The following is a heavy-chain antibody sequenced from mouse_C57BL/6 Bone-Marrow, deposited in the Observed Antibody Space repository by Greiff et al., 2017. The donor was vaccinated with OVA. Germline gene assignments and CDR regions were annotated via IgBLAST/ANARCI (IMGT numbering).Heavy chain of an antibody. CDR2: ISSGGSYT. CDR1: GFTFSSYG. V-gene: IGHV5-6*01. J-gene: IGHJ3*01. Sequence: EVHLVESGGDLVKPGGSLKLSCAASGFTFSSYGMSWVRQTPDKRLEWVATISSGGSYTYYPDSVKGRFTISRDNAKNTLYLQMSSLKSEDTAMYYCARGRLCLTYWGQGTLVTVSA. CDR3: ARGRLCLTY.